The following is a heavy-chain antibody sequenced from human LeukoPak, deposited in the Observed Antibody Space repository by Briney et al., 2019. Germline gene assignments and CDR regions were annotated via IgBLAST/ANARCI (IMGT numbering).Heavy chain of an antibody. V-gene: IGHV1-69*06. CDR1: GGTFSSYA. CDR3: ATNIVVVVATMAFDI. J-gene: IGHJ3*02. D-gene: IGHD2-15*01. Sequence: SVKVSCKASGGTFSSYAISWVRQAPGQGLEWMGGIIPIFGTANYAQKFQGRVTITADKSTSTAYMELSSLRSEDTAVYYCATNIVVVVATMAFDIWGQGTMVTVSS. CDR2: IIPIFGTA.